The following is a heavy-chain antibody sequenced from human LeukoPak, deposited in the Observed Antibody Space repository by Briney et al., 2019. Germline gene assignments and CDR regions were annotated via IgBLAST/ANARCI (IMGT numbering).Heavy chain of an antibody. J-gene: IGHJ4*02. CDR3: AKRGVVIQVILGGFHKEAYYFDS. V-gene: IGHV3-23*01. Sequence: PGGSLRLSCAVSGLTLSNYGMSWVRHAPGKGLEWVAGLGGSGEGTNYAGSVRGRMIISRDTSKNILYLQRNGLTAEDTAVYFCAKRGVVIQVILGGFHKEAYYFDSWGQGALVTVSS. CDR1: GLTLSNYG. CDR2: LGGSGEGT. D-gene: IGHD2-21*01.